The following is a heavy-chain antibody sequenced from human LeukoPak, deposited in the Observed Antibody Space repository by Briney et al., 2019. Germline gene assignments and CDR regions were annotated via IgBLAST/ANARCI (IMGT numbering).Heavy chain of an antibody. CDR2: FDPEDGET. V-gene: IGHV1-24*01. Sequence: ASVKVSCKVSGYTLTELSMHWVRQAPGKGLEWTGGFDPEDGETIYAQKFQGSVTMTEETSTDTAYLELSSLRSEDTAVYYCATDLFVGPTMISWGQGTLVTVSS. CDR3: ATDLFVGPTMIS. D-gene: IGHD1-26*01. J-gene: IGHJ5*02. CDR1: GYTLTELS.